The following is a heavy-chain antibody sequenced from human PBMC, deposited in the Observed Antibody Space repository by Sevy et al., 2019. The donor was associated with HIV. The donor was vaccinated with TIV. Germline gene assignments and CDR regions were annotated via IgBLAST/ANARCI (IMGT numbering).Heavy chain of an antibody. V-gene: IGHV1-8*01. CDR1: GYTFTSYD. J-gene: IGHJ6*02. D-gene: IGHD6-13*01. CDR3: ARVASSSPSEGYYYGMDV. CDR2: MNPNSGNT. Sequence: ASVKVSCKASGYTFTSYDINWVRQATGQGLEWMGWMNPNSGNTGYPQKFQGRVTMTRNTSISTAYMELSSLRSEDTAVYYCARVASSSPSEGYYYGMDVWGQGTTVTVSS.